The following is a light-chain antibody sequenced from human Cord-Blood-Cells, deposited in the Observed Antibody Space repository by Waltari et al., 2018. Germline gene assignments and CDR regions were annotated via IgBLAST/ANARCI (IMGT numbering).Light chain of an antibody. V-gene: IGLV1-40*01. CDR1: SPNIGAGYD. CDR2: VHS. CDR3: QSYDSSLSGSV. Sequence: QSVLTQPPSVSGAPGQRVTISCTGSSPNIGAGYDVPWYQQLPGTAPKPLICVHSNRPSGVPDRFSGSKSGTSASLAITGLQAEDEADYYCQSYDSSLSGSVFGGGTKLTVL. J-gene: IGLJ2*01.